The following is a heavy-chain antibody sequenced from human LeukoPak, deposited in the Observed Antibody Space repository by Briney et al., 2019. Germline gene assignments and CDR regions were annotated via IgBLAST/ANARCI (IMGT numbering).Heavy chain of an antibody. CDR3: ATVGPGPIAAAGTFDY. D-gene: IGHD6-13*01. J-gene: IGHJ4*02. CDR1: GYTLTELS. V-gene: IGHV1-24*01. Sequence: ASVKVSCKVSGYTLTELSMHWVRQAPGKGLEWMGGFDPEDGETIYAQKFQGRVTMTEDTSTDTAYMELSSLRSEDTAVYYCATVGPGPIAAAGTFDYWGQGTLVTVSS. CDR2: FDPEDGET.